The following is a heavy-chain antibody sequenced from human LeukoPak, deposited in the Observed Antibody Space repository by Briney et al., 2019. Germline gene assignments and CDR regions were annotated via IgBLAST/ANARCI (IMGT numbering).Heavy chain of an antibody. CDR2: INGDGSNS. V-gene: IGHV3-74*01. CDR3: ARTSPTSHFDF. CDR1: GSTFTTYW. Sequence: GGSLRLSCVASGSTFTTYWMHWVRQAPGKGLVWVSRINGDGSNSNYADSVKGRFTISRDNARNTLYLQMNGLRAEDTALYYCARTSPTSHFDFWGQGTLVTVSS. J-gene: IGHJ4*02. D-gene: IGHD3-16*01.